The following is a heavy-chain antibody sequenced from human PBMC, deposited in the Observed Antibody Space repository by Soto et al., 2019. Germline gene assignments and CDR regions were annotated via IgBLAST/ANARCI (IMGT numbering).Heavy chain of an antibody. CDR1: GFTFSSYS. J-gene: IGHJ6*03. CDR3: ARATDYYDCWSGTSAYYYYYYMDV. D-gene: IGHD3-3*01. Sequence: EVQLVESGGGLVKPGGSLRLSCAASGFTFSSYSMNWVRQAPGKGLEWVSSISSSSSYIYYADSVKGRFTISRDNAKNSLYLQMNSLRAEDTAVYYCARATDYYDCWSGTSAYYYYYYMDVWGKGTTVTVSS. V-gene: IGHV3-21*01. CDR2: ISSSSSYI.